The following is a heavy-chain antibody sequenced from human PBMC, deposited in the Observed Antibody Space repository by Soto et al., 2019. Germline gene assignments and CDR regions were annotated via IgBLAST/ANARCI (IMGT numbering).Heavy chain of an antibody. D-gene: IGHD2-2*01. Sequence: RASVKVSFKASGYTFTSYDINWVRQATGQGLEWMGWMNPNSGNTGYAQKFQGRVTMTRNTSISTAYMELSSLRSEDTAVYYCARAGSSTSNWFDPWGQGTLVTVSS. CDR1: GYTFTSYD. CDR3: ARAGSSTSNWFDP. J-gene: IGHJ5*02. CDR2: MNPNSGNT. V-gene: IGHV1-8*01.